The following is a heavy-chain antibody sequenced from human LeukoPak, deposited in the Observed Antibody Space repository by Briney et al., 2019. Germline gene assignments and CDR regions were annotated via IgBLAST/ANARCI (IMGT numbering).Heavy chain of an antibody. V-gene: IGHV3-23*01. D-gene: IGHD2-2*01. CDR2: ISGSGGST. CDR1: GFTFVSYA. CDR3: AKDIVVLPAASDAFDI. J-gene: IGHJ3*02. Sequence: GILRLSCAASGFTFVSYAMNWVRQPPGKGLEWVSTISGSGGSTYYADSVRGRFTISRDNSKNTLYLQMSSLRAEDTAGYYCAKDIVVLPAASDAFDIWGQGTMVTVSS.